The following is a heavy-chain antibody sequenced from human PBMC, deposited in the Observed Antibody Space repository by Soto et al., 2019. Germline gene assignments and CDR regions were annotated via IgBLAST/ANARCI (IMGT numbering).Heavy chain of an antibody. CDR1: GGSISSGDYY. CDR3: ARPTYYYDSSGYYPGSGGDQYFQH. V-gene: IGHV4-30-4*01. CDR2: IYYSGST. Sequence: SETLSLTCTVSGGSISSGDYYWSWIRQPPGKGLEWIGYIYYSGSTYYNPSLKSRVTISVDTSKNQFSLKLSSVTAADTAVYYCARPTYYYDSSGYYPGSGGDQYFQHWGQGTLVTVSS. J-gene: IGHJ1*01. D-gene: IGHD3-22*01.